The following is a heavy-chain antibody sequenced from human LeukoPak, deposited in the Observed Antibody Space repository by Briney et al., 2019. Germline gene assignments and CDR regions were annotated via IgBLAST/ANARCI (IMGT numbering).Heavy chain of an antibody. D-gene: IGHD2-21*01. CDR3: AKILGSGVWYGFDI. CDR2: IYTTGRT. V-gene: IGHV4-4*09. CDR1: GGPIGGDY. Sequence: SETLSLTCSVSGGPIGGDYWSWIRHPPGKALEWIGYIYTTGRTNYNPSLKSRVTISVDTSKNQFSLKLNSVTAADTAVYYCAKILGSGVWYGFDIWGQGTMVTVSS. J-gene: IGHJ3*02.